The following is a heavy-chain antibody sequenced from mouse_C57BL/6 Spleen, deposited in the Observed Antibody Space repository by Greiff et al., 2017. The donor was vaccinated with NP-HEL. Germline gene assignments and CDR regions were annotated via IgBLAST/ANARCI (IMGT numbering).Heavy chain of an antibody. CDR3: AKWDYGSSPFAY. Sequence: VQLQQSGAELVRPGASVKLSCKASGYTFTDYYINWVKQRPGQGLEWIARIYPGSGNTYYNEKFKGKATLTAEKSSSTAYMQLSSLTSEDSAVYFCAKWDYGSSPFAYWGQGTLVTVSA. V-gene: IGHV1-76*01. D-gene: IGHD1-1*01. CDR2: IYPGSGNT. CDR1: GYTFTDYY. J-gene: IGHJ3*01.